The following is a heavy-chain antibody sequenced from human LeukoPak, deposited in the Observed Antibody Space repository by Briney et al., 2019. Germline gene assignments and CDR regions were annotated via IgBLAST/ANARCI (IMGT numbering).Heavy chain of an antibody. Sequence: PGGSLRLSCAASGFTFSSYEMNWVRQAPGKGLEWVSYISSSGSTIYYADSVKGRFTISRDNAKNSLYLQMNSLRAEDTAVYYCAKDMTKAVMGVLHWGQGTLVTVSS. V-gene: IGHV3-48*03. CDR2: ISSSGSTI. J-gene: IGHJ4*02. CDR1: GFTFSSYE. D-gene: IGHD4-23*01. CDR3: AKDMTKAVMGVLH.